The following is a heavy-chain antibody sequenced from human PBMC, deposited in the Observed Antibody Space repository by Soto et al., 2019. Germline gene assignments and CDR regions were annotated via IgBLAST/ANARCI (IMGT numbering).Heavy chain of an antibody. J-gene: IGHJ4*02. Sequence: SETLSLTCAVSGGSISFTTYYWSWIRQPPGKGLGWIGYIYYTGSTTYNPSLKSRVTISVDTSKNQFSLRLSSVIAADTAVYYCARGTYYGSADFWGPGTQVTVSS. CDR1: GGSISFTTYY. D-gene: IGHD3-10*01. CDR2: IYYTGST. V-gene: IGHV4-59*13. CDR3: ARGTYYGSADF.